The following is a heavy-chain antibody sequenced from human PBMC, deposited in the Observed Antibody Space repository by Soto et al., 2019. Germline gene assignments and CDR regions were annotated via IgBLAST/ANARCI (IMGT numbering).Heavy chain of an antibody. V-gene: IGHV3-74*01. D-gene: IGHD6-6*01. Sequence: GGSLRLSCAASGFTFSSYWMHWVRQAPGKGLVWVSRINADGSTTTYADSVKGLFTISRDNAKNTLYLQMNSLRAEDTAVHYCVTVATHSYNWLDTWGQGTLVTVSS. CDR1: GFTFSSYW. CDR3: VTVATHSYNWLDT. CDR2: INADGSTT. J-gene: IGHJ5*02.